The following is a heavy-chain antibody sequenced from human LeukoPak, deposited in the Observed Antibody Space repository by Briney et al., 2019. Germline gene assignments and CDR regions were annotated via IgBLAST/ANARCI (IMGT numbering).Heavy chain of an antibody. Sequence: GASVKVSCKASGYTFTSYGISWVRQAPGQGLEWMGWIIPIFGTANYAQKFQGRVTITADESTSTAYMELSSLRSEDTAVYYCARESGYLAVTTVSDWGQGTLVTVSS. V-gene: IGHV1-69*13. CDR1: GYTFTSYG. J-gene: IGHJ4*02. CDR3: ARESGYLAVTTVSD. D-gene: IGHD4-17*01. CDR2: IIPIFGTA.